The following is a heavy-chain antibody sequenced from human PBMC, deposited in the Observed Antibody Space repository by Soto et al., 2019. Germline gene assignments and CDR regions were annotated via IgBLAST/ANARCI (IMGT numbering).Heavy chain of an antibody. D-gene: IGHD6-19*01. CDR3: ARGIAVGPGWTLDYYYMDV. J-gene: IGHJ6*03. Sequence: PLETLCLTCTVAGGSISSYYWSWIRQPPGKGLEWIGYIYYSGGTNYNPSLKSRVTISVDTSKNQFSLKLSSVTAADTAVYYCARGIAVGPGWTLDYYYMDVWGKGTTVTVSS. CDR2: IYYSGGT. V-gene: IGHV4-59*01. CDR1: GGSISSYY.